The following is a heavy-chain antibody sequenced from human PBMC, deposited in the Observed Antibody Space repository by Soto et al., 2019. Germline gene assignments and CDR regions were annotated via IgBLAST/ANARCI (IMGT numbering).Heavy chain of an antibody. Sequence: QVQLVQSGAEVKKPGSSVKVSCKASGGTFSSYAISWVRQAPGQGLEWMGGIIPIFGTANYAQKFQGRVTXXAXEXXSTAYMELSSLRSEDTAVYYCARVSRGNPSGYFQHWGQGTLVTVSS. V-gene: IGHV1-69*12. D-gene: IGHD2-15*01. J-gene: IGHJ1*01. CDR2: IIPIFGTA. CDR1: GGTFSSYA. CDR3: ARVSRGNPSGYFQH.